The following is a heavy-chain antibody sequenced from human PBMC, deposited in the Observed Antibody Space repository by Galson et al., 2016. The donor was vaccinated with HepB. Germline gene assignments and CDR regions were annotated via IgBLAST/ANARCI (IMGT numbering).Heavy chain of an antibody. CDR2: ISGSSAYT. J-gene: IGHJ3*02. Sequence: SLRLSCAASGFTLSDYYMSWVRQAPGKGLEWVSDISGSSAYTNYADSVKGRVTISRDNAKKSLYLQLNSLRAEDTAVYYCAREGGGNSYAGNAFDIWGQGTMLTVSS. CDR1: GFTLSDYY. CDR3: AREGGGNSYAGNAFDI. V-gene: IGHV3-11*05. D-gene: IGHD4-23*01.